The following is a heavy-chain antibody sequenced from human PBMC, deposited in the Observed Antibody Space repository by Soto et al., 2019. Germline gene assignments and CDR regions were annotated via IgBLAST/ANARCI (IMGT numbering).Heavy chain of an antibody. CDR2: IIPMYGPA. CDR3: ARVTAMVRGVIVNGFGP. Sequence: QVPLVQSGAEVKKPGSSVTVSCKASGGTFSSYAIHWVRQAPGQGLEWMGGIIPMYGPAKYAQRFQGRVTITADESTTTVYMELTSLTSQDTAVYYCARVTAMVRGVIVNGFGPWGHGTLVTVSS. CDR1: GGTFSSYA. D-gene: IGHD3-10*01. V-gene: IGHV1-69*01. J-gene: IGHJ5*02.